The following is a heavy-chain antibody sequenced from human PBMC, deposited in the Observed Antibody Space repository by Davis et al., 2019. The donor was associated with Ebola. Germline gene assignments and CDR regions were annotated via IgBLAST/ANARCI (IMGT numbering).Heavy chain of an antibody. CDR2: INSDGSST. CDR3: ARDLKVVPVAIYYYYGLDV. V-gene: IGHV3-74*01. CDR1: GFTLSSYW. J-gene: IGHJ6*02. Sequence: GESLKISCAASGFTLSSYWMHWVRQTPGKGLVWVSRINSDGSSTSYEDSVKGRFTISRDNAKNTLYLQMNSLRAEDTAVYYCARDLKVVPVAIYYYYGLDVWGQGTTVTVSS. D-gene: IGHD2-2*01.